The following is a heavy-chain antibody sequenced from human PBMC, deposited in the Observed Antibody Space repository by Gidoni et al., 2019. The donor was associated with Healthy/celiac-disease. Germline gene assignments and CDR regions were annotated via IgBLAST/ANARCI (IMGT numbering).Heavy chain of an antibody. CDR2: IDPSDSYT. V-gene: IGHV5-10-1*01. Sequence: EVQLVQSGAVVKTPGESLRISCTVSGYSFTSIWVSWVRLMPGKRLEWRGRIDPSDSYTNYSPSFQGHVTISADESISTAYLQWSSLKASDTAMYYCARYIVVVPAAYKIGFDPWGQGTLVTVSS. CDR3: ARYIVVVPAAYKIGFDP. CDR1: GYSFTSIW. D-gene: IGHD2-2*01. J-gene: IGHJ5*02.